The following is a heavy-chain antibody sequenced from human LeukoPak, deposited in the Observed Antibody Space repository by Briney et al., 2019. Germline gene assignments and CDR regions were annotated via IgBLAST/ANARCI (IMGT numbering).Heavy chain of an antibody. Sequence: SETLSLTCAVYGGSFSGYCWSWIRQPPGKGLEWIGEINHSGSTNYNPSLKSRVTISVDTSKNQFSLKLSSVTAADTAVYYCASRYSSGWHSDYWGQGTLVTVSS. CDR2: INHSGST. CDR1: GGSFSGYC. D-gene: IGHD6-19*01. J-gene: IGHJ4*02. CDR3: ASRYSSGWHSDY. V-gene: IGHV4-34*01.